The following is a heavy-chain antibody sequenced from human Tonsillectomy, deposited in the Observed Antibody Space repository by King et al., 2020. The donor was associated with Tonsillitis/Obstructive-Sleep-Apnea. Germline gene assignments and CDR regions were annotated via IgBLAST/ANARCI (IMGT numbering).Heavy chain of an antibody. D-gene: IGHD1-1*01. CDR3: ARGGWNDVKYYFDY. J-gene: IGHJ4*02. CDR1: GYIFTNYA. V-gene: IGHV7-4-1*02. CDR2: INTNTGNP. Sequence: QLVQSGSELKKPGASVKVSCKASGYIFTNYAMNWVRQAPGQGLEWMGWINTNTGNPMNAQDFTGRFVFSLDTSVSTACLQISSLKAEDTAVYYCARGGWNDVKYYFDYWGQGTLVTVSS.